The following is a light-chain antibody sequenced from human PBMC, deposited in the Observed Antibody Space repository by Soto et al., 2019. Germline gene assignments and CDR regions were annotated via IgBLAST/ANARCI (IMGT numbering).Light chain of an antibody. V-gene: IGKV1-39*01. J-gene: IGKJ4*01. CDR2: AAS. Sequence: DLQMTQSPSSLSASVGDRVTIACRASQNINSYLNWYQHKPGKAPKLLIYAASTLQSGVPLRFSGSGSGTDFTLSISSLQPEDFATYYCQESYNLHAFGGGIKVEIK. CDR3: QESYNLHA. CDR1: QNINSY.